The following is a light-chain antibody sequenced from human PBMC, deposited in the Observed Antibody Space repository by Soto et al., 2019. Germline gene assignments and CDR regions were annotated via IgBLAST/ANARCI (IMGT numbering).Light chain of an antibody. CDR1: QSISSW. CDR2: AAS. CDR3: QQSYSTPLIT. J-gene: IGKJ5*01. Sequence: DIQMTQSPSTLSASLLDRVTITCRSSQSISSWLAWYQQKPGKAPKLLIYAASSLQSGVPSRFSGSGSGTDFTLTISSLQPEDFATYYCQQSYSTPLITFGQGTRLEI. V-gene: IGKV1-39*01.